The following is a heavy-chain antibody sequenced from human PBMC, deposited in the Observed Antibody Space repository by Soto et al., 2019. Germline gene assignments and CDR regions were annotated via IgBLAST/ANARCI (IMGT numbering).Heavy chain of an antibody. Sequence: QLLVSGGNLIQPGGSLRLSCAASGFTLTTYAMTWVRQAPGRGLEWVSMISSGVGTTYYADSVKGRFTTSRDIPKNTLFLQMNSLRAEDTAVYYCAKRNPIAGYAFDIWSQGTMVTVSS. J-gene: IGHJ3*02. D-gene: IGHD6-13*01. V-gene: IGHV3-23*01. CDR3: AKRNPIAGYAFDI. CDR1: GFTLTTYA. CDR2: ISSGVGTT.